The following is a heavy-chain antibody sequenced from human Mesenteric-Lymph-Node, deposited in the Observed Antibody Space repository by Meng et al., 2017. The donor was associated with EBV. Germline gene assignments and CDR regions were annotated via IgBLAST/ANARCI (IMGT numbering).Heavy chain of an antibody. D-gene: IGHD4-17*01. CDR1: GGSISNDGYS. CDR3: ARASVYGDYDIWFDP. V-gene: IGHV4-30-2*01. CDR2: IYHSGST. Sequence: HLHVPEYGSGLVKPSQPLPLTCAVSGGSISNDGYSWSWIRQPPGKGLEWIGYIYHSGSTYSNPSLKSRVTISVDRSKNQFSLKLNSVSAADTAVYYCARASVYGDYDIWFDPWGQGTLVTVSS. J-gene: IGHJ5*02.